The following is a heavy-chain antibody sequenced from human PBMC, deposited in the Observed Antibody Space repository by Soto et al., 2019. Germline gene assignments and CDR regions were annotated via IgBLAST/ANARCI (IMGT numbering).Heavy chain of an antibody. J-gene: IGHJ4*02. CDR1: GFSFSDYS. CDR2: FSAGGDYR. CDR3: AREARYDRGVYHYEGIDY. Sequence: EVQLLQSGGGLAQPGGSLTLSCAASGFSFSDYSMNWVRRAPGKGLEWVSAFSAGGDYRHYSDSVKGRFTISRDNSKNTLFLQMHSLRAEDTARYYCAREARYDRGVYHYEGIDYWGQGTLVTVSS. V-gene: IGHV3-23*01. D-gene: IGHD3-22*01.